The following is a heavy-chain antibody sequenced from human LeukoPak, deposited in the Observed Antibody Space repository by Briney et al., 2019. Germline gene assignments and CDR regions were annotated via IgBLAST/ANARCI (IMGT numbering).Heavy chain of an antibody. CDR3: TTAPKYYGNYDPGYYYYMDV. J-gene: IGHJ6*03. CDR1: GFTFSNAW. D-gene: IGHD4-11*01. CDR2: IKSKTDGGTT. Sequence: PGGSLRLSCAASGFTFSNAWMSWVRQAPGKGLEWVGRIKSKTDGGTTDYAAPVKGRFTISRDDSKNTLYLQMNSLKTEDTAVYYCTTAPKYYGNYDPGYYYYMDVWGKGTTVTVSS. V-gene: IGHV3-15*01.